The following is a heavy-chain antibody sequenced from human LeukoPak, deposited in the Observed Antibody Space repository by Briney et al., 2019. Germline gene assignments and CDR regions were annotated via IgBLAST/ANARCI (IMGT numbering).Heavy chain of an antibody. CDR2: IYTSGST. D-gene: IGHD2-21*01. Sequence: PSQTLSLTCTVSGGSFSSASYYWSWIRQPAGKGLEWIGRIYTSGSTNYNPSLKSRVTISVDTSKNQFSLKLSSVTAADTAMYYCARESYSYFDYWGQGTLVTVSS. CDR3: ARESYSYFDY. CDR1: GGSFSSASYY. V-gene: IGHV4-61*02. J-gene: IGHJ4*02.